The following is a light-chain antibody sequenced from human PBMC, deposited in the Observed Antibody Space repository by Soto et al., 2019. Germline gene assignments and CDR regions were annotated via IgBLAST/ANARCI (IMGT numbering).Light chain of an antibody. V-gene: IGLV4-69*02. CDR2: VNSDGSH. CDR1: SGHSSYA. J-gene: IGLJ3*02. CDR3: QTWGTGIWV. Sequence: QLVLTQSPAASASLGASVKLTCTRSSGHSSYAIAWHQQQPEKGPRYLMKVNSDGSHSKGDGIPDRFSGSSSGAERYLTISSLQSEDEADYYCQTWGTGIWVFGGGTKLTVL.